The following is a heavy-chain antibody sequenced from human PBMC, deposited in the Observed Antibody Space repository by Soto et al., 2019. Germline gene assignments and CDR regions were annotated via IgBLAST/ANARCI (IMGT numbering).Heavy chain of an antibody. D-gene: IGHD3-3*01. CDR2: MSFDGITT. V-gene: IGHV3-30-3*01. Sequence: QVHLVESGGGVVQPGGSLRLSCAASGFSFSNFPMHWFRQAPGKGLVWVAVMSFDGITTYYADSVKGRFTVSRDNSQNTLYLRVNSLRDEDTAVYVCAREGPDAFRSSWHFDYWGQGTLVTVSS. J-gene: IGHJ4*02. CDR3: AREGPDAFRSSWHFDY. CDR1: GFSFSNFP.